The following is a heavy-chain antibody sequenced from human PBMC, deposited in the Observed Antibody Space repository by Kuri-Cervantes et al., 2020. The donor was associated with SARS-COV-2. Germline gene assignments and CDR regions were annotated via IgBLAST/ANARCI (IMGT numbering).Heavy chain of an antibody. J-gene: IGHJ4*02. CDR2: INAGNGNT. CDR1: GYTFTSYA. V-gene: IGHV1-3*01. D-gene: IGHD2-2*01. CDR3: ARGYRYCSSTGCPTPYYFDY. Sequence: ASVKVSCKASGYTFTSYAMHWVRQAPGQRLEWMGWINAGNGNTKYSQKFQGRVTITRDTSASTAYMELSSLRSEDTAVYYCARGYRYCSSTGCPTPYYFDYWGQGTLVTVSS.